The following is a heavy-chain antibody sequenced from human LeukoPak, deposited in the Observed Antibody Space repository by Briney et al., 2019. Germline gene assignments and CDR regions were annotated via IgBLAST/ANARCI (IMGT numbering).Heavy chain of an antibody. CDR1: GFTLSSYG. V-gene: IGHV3-33*01. D-gene: IGHD5-18*01. J-gene: IGHJ4*02. Sequence: GGSLRLSCAASGFTLSSYGMHWVRQAPGKGLGWVAIMWYDGSNKYYTDSVKGRFTISRDNSKNTLYLQMNSLRVEDTAVYYCAREDTALVIAYWGQGTLVTVSS. CDR3: AREDTALVIAY. CDR2: MWYDGSNK.